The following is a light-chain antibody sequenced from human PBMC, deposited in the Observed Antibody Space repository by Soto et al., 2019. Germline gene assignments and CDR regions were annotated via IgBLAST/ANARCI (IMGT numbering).Light chain of an antibody. CDR1: QDITNY. CDR2: DSS. J-gene: IGKJ5*01. Sequence: DIQMTQSPSSLSASVGDRVTIICQASQDITNYLNWYQQKPGKAPKLLIHDSSNLETGVPSRFSGSVSGTYFSFTISSLQPEDIATYYCQQYDTRPLTFGPGTRLEIK. V-gene: IGKV1-33*01. CDR3: QQYDTRPLT.